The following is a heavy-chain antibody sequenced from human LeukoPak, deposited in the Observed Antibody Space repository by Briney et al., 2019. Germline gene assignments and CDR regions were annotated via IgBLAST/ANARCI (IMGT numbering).Heavy chain of an antibody. CDR2: IWFDGSTK. J-gene: IGHJ4*02. CDR3: ASFGGPTYDILTGYYNDY. V-gene: IGHV3-33*01. Sequence: QPGRSLRLSCATSGFSFSSYGMHWVRQAPGKGLEWVAVIWFDGSTKYYVDSVKGRFTISRDNSKNTLYLQMNSLRAEDTAVYYCASFGGPTYDILTGYYNDYWGQGTLVTVSS. D-gene: IGHD3-9*01. CDR1: GFSFSSYG.